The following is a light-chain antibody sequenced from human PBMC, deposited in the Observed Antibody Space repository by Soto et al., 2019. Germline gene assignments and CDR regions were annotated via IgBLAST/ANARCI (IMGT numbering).Light chain of an antibody. V-gene: IGLV2-23*01. J-gene: IGLJ1*01. CDR3: CSYAGTVYV. Sequence: SLLAQPSSLSWSPGQSLTISCPRTSSDVGSYNLVSWYQQHPGKAPKLMIYEGSKRPSGVSNRFSGSKSGNTASLTISGLQAEDEADYYCCSYAGTVYVFGTGTKVTVL. CDR2: EGS. CDR1: SSDVGSYNL.